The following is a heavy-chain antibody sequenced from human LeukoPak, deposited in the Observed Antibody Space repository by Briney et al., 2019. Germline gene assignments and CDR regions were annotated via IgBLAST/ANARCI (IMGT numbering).Heavy chain of an antibody. V-gene: IGHV5-51*01. CDR1: GYSFTSYW. J-gene: IGHJ6*02. CDR2: IYPGDSDT. D-gene: IGHD6-19*01. Sequence: GESLKISCKGSGYSFTSYWIGWVRQMPGKGPEWMGIIYPGDSDTRYSPSFQGQVTISADKSISTAYLQWSSLKASDTAMYYCARRNSSGWYGPNYYYYYGMDVWGQGTTVTVSS. CDR3: ARRNSSGWYGPNYYYYYGMDV.